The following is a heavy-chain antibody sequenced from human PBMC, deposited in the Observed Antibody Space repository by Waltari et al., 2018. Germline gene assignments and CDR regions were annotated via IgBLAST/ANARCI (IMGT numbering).Heavy chain of an antibody. D-gene: IGHD3-10*01. Sequence: QVQLVQSGAEVKKPGSSVKVSCKASGGTFSSYAISWVRQAPGQGLEWMGGIIPIFGTANYAQKFQGRVTITADESTSTAYMELSSLRSEDTAVYYCARVDRGFRGVIQNWFDPWGQGTLVTVSS. CDR2: IIPIFGTA. J-gene: IGHJ5*02. V-gene: IGHV1-69*01. CDR1: GGTFSSYA. CDR3: ARVDRGFRGVIQNWFDP.